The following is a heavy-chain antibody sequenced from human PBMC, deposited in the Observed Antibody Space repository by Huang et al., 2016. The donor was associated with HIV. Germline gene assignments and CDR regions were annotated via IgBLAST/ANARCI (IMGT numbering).Heavy chain of an antibody. CDR1: GYRFRSNW. J-gene: IGHJ6*02. D-gene: IGHD3-10*01. Sequence: EVQLVQSGAEVKKPGESLKISCKGSGYRFRSNWIGWVRQMPGKGLEGMGIIYPGDSDTRYSPSFQGQVTISADKSINTAYLQWSSLKASDTAMYYCARLMGSPSFYYGLDVWGQGTTVTVSS. CDR2: IYPGDSDT. CDR3: ARLMGSPSFYYGLDV. V-gene: IGHV5-51*01.